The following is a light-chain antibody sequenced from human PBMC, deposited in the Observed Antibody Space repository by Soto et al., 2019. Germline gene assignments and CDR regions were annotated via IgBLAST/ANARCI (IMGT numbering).Light chain of an antibody. Sequence: QSVLTQPPSLSAAPGQEVTISCSGSGSSVGYNSVSWYQQLPGTAPKLLIYDNYKRPSGIPARFSGSKSGTSASLRITGLQTGDGAAYYCGAWDDSLTAYVFGSGTKVTVL. CDR3: GAWDDSLTAYV. CDR2: DNY. V-gene: IGLV1-51*01. J-gene: IGLJ1*01. CDR1: GSSVGYNS.